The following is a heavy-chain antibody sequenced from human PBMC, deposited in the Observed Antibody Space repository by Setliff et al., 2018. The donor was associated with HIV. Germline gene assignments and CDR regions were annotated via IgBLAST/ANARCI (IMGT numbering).Heavy chain of an antibody. D-gene: IGHD3-22*01. CDR1: GYSISSGYY. CDR2: IYHSGST. CDR3: ASITYYYDSSGYYYGDFDY. V-gene: IGHV4-38-2*02. J-gene: IGHJ4*02. Sequence: PSETLSLTCTVSGYSISSGYYWGWIRQPPGKGLEWIANIYHSGSTYYNPSLKSRVTISVDTSKNQFSLKLSSVTAADTAVYYCASITYYYDSSGYYYGDFDYWGQGTLVTVSS.